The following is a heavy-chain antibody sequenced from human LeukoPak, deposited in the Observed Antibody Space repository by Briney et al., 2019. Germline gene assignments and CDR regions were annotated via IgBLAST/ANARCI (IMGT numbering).Heavy chain of an antibody. J-gene: IGHJ4*02. CDR3: ARIRRVRGVIITPYY. CDR1: GGSTSSSSYY. CDR2: IYYSGST. D-gene: IGHD3-10*01. Sequence: SETLSLTCTVSGGSTSSSSYYWGWIRQPPGKGLEWIGSIYYSGSTYYNPSLKSRVTISVDTSKNQFPLKLSSVTAADTAVYYCARIRRVRGVIITPYYWGQGTLVTVSS. V-gene: IGHV4-39*06.